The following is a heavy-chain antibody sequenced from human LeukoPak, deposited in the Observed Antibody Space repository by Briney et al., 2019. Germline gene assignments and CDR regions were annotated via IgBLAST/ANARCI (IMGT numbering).Heavy chain of an antibody. J-gene: IGHJ4*02. CDR2: IKKDGSEK. V-gene: IGHV3-7*01. CDR1: GFTFSSYW. Sequence: GGSLRLSCAASGFTFSSYWMSWVRQAPGKGLEWVANIKKDGSEKYYVDSVKGRFTISRDNSKNTLYLQMNSLRAEDTAVYYCARAIFRLRLGELSPHYWGQGTLVTVSS. CDR3: ARAIFRLRLGELSPHY. D-gene: IGHD3-16*02.